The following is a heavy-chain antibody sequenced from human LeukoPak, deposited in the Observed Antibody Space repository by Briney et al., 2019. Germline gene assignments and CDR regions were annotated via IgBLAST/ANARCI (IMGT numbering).Heavy chain of an antibody. CDR1: GYTFTSYG. V-gene: IGHV1-18*01. CDR3: ARKERQVGAWDYFEY. CDR2: ISAYNGNT. D-gene: IGHD1-26*01. J-gene: IGHJ4*02. Sequence: GASVKVSFKASGYTFTSYGISWVRQAPGQGLEWMGWISAYNGNTNYAQRLQGRVTMTTDTSTSTAYMELSSLRSEDTAVYYCARKERQVGAWDYFEYWGQGTLVIVSP.